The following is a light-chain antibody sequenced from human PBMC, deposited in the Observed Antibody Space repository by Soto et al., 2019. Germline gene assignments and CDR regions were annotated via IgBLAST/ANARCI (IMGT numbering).Light chain of an antibody. J-gene: IGKJ5*01. CDR3: QQRGDWPPIT. Sequence: IELTKNQATLSLSPGERPILCFMSSQSVSTFLAWFQQKPGQPPRLLIYNASNRTTGIPARFSGSGSGTDFTLTISSLEPEDFAVYYCQQRGDWPPITFGQGTRLEIK. CDR2: NAS. V-gene: IGKV3-11*01. CDR1: QSVSTF.